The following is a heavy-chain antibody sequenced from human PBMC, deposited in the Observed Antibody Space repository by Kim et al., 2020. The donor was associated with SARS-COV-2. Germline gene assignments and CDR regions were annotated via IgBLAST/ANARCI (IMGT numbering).Heavy chain of an antibody. CDR1: GFIFNMYG. Sequence: GGSLRLSCEASGFIFNMYGLHWVRLAPGKGLEWVSLICHDGDTKLYADSVEGRFTISRDDSKSMVFLQMHSLRVEDTAVYYCVGYQGSGSSFHWGQGTTVTVSS. D-gene: IGHD3-10*01. J-gene: IGHJ6*02. CDR3: VGYQGSGSSFH. V-gene: IGHV3-33*03. CDR2: ICHDGDTK.